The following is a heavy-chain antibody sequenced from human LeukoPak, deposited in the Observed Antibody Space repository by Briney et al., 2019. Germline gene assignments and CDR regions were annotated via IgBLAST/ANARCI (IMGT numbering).Heavy chain of an antibody. V-gene: IGHV1-3*01. CDR2: INAGNGNT. J-gene: IGHJ4*02. Sequence: ASVKVSCKASGYTLTSYAMHWVRQAPGQRLEWMGWINAGNGNTKYSQKFQGRVTITRDTSASTAYMELSSLRSDDTAVYYCAREEINYDFWSGYSTGRAFDYWGQGTLVTVSS. CDR3: AREEINYDFWSGYSTGRAFDY. CDR1: GYTLTSYA. D-gene: IGHD3-3*01.